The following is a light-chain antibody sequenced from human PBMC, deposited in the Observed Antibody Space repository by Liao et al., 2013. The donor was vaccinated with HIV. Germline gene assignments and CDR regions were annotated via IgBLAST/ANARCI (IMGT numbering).Light chain of an antibody. CDR3: QVWDGNGQWV. Sequence: SYDLTQSSSVSVSPGQTASITCSGDKLGDKYVCWYQKKAGQSPLLVIYQDDKRPSTIPERFSGSNSGNAATLTISRVEAGDEADYYCQVWDGNGQWVFGGGTTLTVL. V-gene: IGLV3-1*01. J-gene: IGLJ3*02. CDR1: KLGDKY. CDR2: QDD.